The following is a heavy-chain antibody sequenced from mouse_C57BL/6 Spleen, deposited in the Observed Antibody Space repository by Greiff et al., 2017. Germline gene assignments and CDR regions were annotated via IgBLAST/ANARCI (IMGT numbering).Heavy chain of an antibody. CDR1: GYAFSSYW. CDR3: ARSGTGRDAMDY. V-gene: IGHV1-80*01. J-gene: IGHJ4*01. Sequence: QVHVKQSGAELVKPGASVKISCKASGYAFSSYWMNWVKQRPGKGLEWIGQIYPGDGDTNYNGKFKGKATLTADKSSSTAYMQLSSLTSEDSAVYFCARSGTGRDAMDYWGQGTSVTVSS. CDR2: IYPGDGDT. D-gene: IGHD4-1*01.